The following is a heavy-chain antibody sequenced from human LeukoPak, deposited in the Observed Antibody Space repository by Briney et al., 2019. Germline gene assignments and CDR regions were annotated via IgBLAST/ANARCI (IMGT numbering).Heavy chain of an antibody. CDR3: ARLFSTTVIDY. Sequence: ASVKVSCKTSGYTFSDYYIHWIRQAPGQGLEWVGWINPNSGDTDYAQKFQGRVTMTRNTSISTAYMELSSLRSEDTAVYYCARLFSTTVIDYWGQGTLVTVSS. CDR2: INPNSGDT. V-gene: IGHV1-2*02. J-gene: IGHJ4*02. CDR1: GYTFSDYY. D-gene: IGHD4-17*01.